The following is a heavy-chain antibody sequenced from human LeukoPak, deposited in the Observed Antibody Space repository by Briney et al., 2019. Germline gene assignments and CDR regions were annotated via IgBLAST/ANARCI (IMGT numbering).Heavy chain of an antibody. D-gene: IGHD3-9*01. J-gene: IGHJ6*02. CDR2: IYYSGST. V-gene: IGHV4-59*08. Sequence: PSETLSLTCSVSGGSISSDYWSWIRQPPGKGLEWIGDIYYSGSTNYNPSLKSRVTISVDTSKNQFSLKLSSVTAADTAVYYCARHATYVLRYFDWLTPYYYYGMDVWGQGTTVTVSS. CDR1: GGSISSDY. CDR3: ARHATYVLRYFDWLTPYYYYGMDV.